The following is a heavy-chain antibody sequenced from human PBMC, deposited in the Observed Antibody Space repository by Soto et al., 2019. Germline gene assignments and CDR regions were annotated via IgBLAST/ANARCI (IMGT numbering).Heavy chain of an antibody. Sequence: ASVKVSCKASGYTFTSYGISWVRQAPGQGLEWMGWISAYNGNTNYAQKLQGRVTMNTDTSTSTAYMELRSLRSDDTAVYYCARDTGSSGWSDAFDIWGQGTMVTVSS. J-gene: IGHJ3*02. CDR1: GYTFTSYG. CDR3: ARDTGSSGWSDAFDI. D-gene: IGHD6-19*01. CDR2: ISAYNGNT. V-gene: IGHV1-18*01.